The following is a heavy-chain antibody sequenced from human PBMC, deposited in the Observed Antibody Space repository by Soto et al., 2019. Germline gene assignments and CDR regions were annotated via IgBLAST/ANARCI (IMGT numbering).Heavy chain of an antibody. CDR1: GYTFTSYG. CDR2: ISAYNGNT. J-gene: IGHJ5*02. D-gene: IGHD3-22*01. Sequence: ASVKVSCKASGYTFTSYGISWVRQAPGQGLEWMGWISAYNGNTNYAQKLQGRVTMTTDTSTSTAYMELRSLRSDDTAVYYCARGKRSSGYYYLVGWFDPWGQGTLGTAPQ. CDR3: ARGKRSSGYYYLVGWFDP. V-gene: IGHV1-18*04.